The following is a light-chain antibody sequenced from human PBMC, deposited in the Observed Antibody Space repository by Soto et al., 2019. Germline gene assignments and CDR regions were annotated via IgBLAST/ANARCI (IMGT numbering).Light chain of an antibody. CDR2: FDS. CDR3: HVWDALSDNGV. V-gene: IGLV3-21*04. Sequence: SYELTQPPSVSVAPGKTASITCRGNNIGGKSVHWYQHKPGQAPVLVIYFDSDRPSGIPERLSASNSGNTATLTISSVEAGDEADYYCHVWDALSDNGVFGGGTKLTVL. J-gene: IGLJ3*02. CDR1: NIGGKS.